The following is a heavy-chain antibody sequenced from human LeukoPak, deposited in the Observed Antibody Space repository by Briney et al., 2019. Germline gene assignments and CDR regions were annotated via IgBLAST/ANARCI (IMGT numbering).Heavy chain of an antibody. CDR1: GFTFSNYG. CDR3: ARDSVLLWFGEPLYNWFDP. V-gene: IGHV3-23*01. CDR2: IGGSGFSS. J-gene: IGHJ5*02. Sequence: PGGSLRLSCAATGFTFSNYGMSWVRQAPGKGLEWVSSIGGSGFSSHYADSVKGRFTISRDNAKNTLYLQMNSLRAEDTAVYYCARDSVLLWFGEPLYNWFDPWGQGTLVTVSS. D-gene: IGHD3-10*01.